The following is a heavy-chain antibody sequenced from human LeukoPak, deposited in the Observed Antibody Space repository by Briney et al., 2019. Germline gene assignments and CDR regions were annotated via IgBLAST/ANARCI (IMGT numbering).Heavy chain of an antibody. CDR2: IKQDGSEK. CDR1: GFTFSSYW. Sequence: PGGSLRLSCAASGFTFSSYWMSWVRQAPGKWLEWVANIKQDGSEKYYVDSVKGRFTISRDNAKNSLYLQMNSLRAEDTAVYYCARVFNYYDSSGYPHSLGYFDYWGQGTLVTVSS. J-gene: IGHJ4*02. D-gene: IGHD3-22*01. CDR3: ARVFNYYDSSGYPHSLGYFDY. V-gene: IGHV3-7*05.